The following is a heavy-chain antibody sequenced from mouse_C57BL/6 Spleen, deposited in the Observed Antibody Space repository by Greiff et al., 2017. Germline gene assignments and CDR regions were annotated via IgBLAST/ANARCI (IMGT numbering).Heavy chain of an antibody. D-gene: IGHD1-1*01. CDR3: ARGITTERIFDY. J-gene: IGHJ2*01. CDR1: GYTFTSYW. Sequence: QVQLQQPGTELVKPGASVKLSSKASGYTFTSYWMHWVKQRPGQGLEWIGNINPSNGGTNYNEKFKSKATLTVDKSSSTAYMQLSSLTSEDSAVYYCARGITTERIFDYWGQGTTLTVSS. CDR2: INPSNGGT. V-gene: IGHV1-53*01.